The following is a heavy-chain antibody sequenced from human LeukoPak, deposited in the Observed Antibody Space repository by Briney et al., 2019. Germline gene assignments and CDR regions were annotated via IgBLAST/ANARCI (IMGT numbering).Heavy chain of an antibody. V-gene: IGHV1-2*04. CDR1: RYTFTGYY. CDR3: ARDWGDIAARSNNWFDP. J-gene: IGHJ5*02. D-gene: IGHD6-6*01. Sequence: GASVKVSCKASRYTFTGYYMHWVRQAPGQGLEWMGWINPNSGGTNYAQKFQGWVTMTRDTSISTAYMELSRLRSDDTAVYYCARDWGDIAARSNNWFDPWGQGTLVTVSS. CDR2: INPNSGGT.